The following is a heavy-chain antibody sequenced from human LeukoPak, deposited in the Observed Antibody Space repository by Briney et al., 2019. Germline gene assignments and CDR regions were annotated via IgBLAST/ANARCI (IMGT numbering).Heavy chain of an antibody. J-gene: IGHJ5*02. D-gene: IGHD3-10*01. CDR1: GFTVSNNY. CDR2: IYSGGST. CDR3: ASQGSGLTGWFDP. V-gene: IGHV3-66*04. Sequence: GGSLRLSCAAFGFTVSNNYMSWVRQAPGKGLEWVSVIYSGGSTYYADSVKGRFTISRDNSKNTLYLQMNSLRAEDTAVYYCASQGSGLTGWFDPWGQGTLVTVSS.